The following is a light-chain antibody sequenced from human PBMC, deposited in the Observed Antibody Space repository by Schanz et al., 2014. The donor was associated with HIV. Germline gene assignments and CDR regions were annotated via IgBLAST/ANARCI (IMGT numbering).Light chain of an antibody. Sequence: DIQMTQSPSTLSASVGDRVTITCRASQSISSWLAWYQQKPGKAPNLLIYKASSLESGVPSRFSGSGSGTQFTLTISSLQPDDFATYYCQQLSSYPHTFGQGTRLEIK. CDR3: QQLSSYPHT. J-gene: IGKJ5*01. CDR2: KAS. CDR1: QSISSW. V-gene: IGKV1-5*03.